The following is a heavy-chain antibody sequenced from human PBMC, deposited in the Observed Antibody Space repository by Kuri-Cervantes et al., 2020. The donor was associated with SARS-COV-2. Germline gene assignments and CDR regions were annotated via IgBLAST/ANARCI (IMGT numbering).Heavy chain of an antibody. CDR1: GCTFSSYA. J-gene: IGHJ3*02. D-gene: IGHD2-2*01. V-gene: IGHV1-69*13. CDR2: IIPIFGTP. Sequence: SVKVSCKASGCTFSSYAISWVRQAPGQGLEWMGRIIPIFGTPNYAQKFQGRVKITADESTSTAYMELSSLRSEDTAVYYCATALRIVVVPAATLGVDAFDIWGQGTMVTVSS. CDR3: ATALRIVVVPAATLGVDAFDI.